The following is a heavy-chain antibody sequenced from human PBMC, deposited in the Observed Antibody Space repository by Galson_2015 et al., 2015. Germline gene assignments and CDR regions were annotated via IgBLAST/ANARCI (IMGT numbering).Heavy chain of an antibody. D-gene: IGHD5-18*01. Sequence: TLSLTCSVSRGSISSADYYWSWIRQPPGKGLEWIGHIHYSGSAYYNPSLKSRATISVDTSKNWFSLKLRSVTAADTAVYYCARVRAGGIQLWLDYWGQGTLVTVSS. CDR1: RGSISSADYY. J-gene: IGHJ4*02. V-gene: IGHV4-30-4*01. CDR3: ARVRAGGIQLWLDY. CDR2: IHYSGSA.